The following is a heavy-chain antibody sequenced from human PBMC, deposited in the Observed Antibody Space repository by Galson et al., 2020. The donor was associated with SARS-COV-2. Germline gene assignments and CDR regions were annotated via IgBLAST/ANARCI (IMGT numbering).Heavy chain of an antibody. CDR2: ISWNSGSI. CDR1: GFTFDDYA. V-gene: IGHV3-9*01. Sequence: GGSLRLSCAASGFTFDDYAMHWVRQAPGKGLEWVSGISWNSGSIGYADSVKGRFTISRDNAKNSLYLQMNSLRAEDTALYYCAKIGGLRYFDWLPYFDYWGQGTLVTVSS. J-gene: IGHJ4*02. CDR3: AKIGGLRYFDWLPYFDY. D-gene: IGHD3-9*01.